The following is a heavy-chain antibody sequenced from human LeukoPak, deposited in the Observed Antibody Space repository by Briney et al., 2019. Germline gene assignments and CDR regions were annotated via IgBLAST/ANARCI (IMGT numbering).Heavy chain of an antibody. CDR1: GFTFSSYG. J-gene: IGHJ4*02. Sequence: GGSLRLSCAASGFTFSSYGMHWVRQAPGKGLEWVAFIRYDGSNKYYADSVKGRFTISRDNSKNTLYLQMNSLRAEDTAVYYCASNSGSLYVLDYWGQGTLVTVSS. D-gene: IGHD1-26*01. CDR2: IRYDGSNK. V-gene: IGHV3-30*02. CDR3: ASNSGSLYVLDY.